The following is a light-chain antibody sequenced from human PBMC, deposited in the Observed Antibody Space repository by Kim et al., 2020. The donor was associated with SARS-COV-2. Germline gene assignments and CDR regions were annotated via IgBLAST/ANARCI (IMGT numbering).Light chain of an antibody. CDR3: QQYNNWPPLT. CDR2: GAS. Sequence: SPGERVTLSCRASQSVSSNLAWYQQKPGQAPRLLIYGASTRATGIPARFSGSGSGTEFTLTISSLQSEDFAVYYCQQYNNWPPLTFGGGTKVEI. CDR1: QSVSSN. J-gene: IGKJ4*01. V-gene: IGKV3-15*01.